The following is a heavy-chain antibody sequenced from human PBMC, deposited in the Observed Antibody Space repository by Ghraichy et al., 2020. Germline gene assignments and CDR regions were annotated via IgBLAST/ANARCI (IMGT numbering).Heavy chain of an antibody. CDR1: EFTFSSYW. J-gene: IGHJ3*02. D-gene: IGHD3-16*01. CDR3: ARGVWSAPRSAFDI. Sequence: GGSLRLSCAASEFTFSSYWMHWVRQAPGRGLVWVSRVKSDGSSTDYADSVKRRFTISRDNDRNTLHLEMNSLTAEDTAVYYCARGVWSAPRSAFDIWGQGTMVSVSS. CDR2: VKSDGSST. V-gene: IGHV3-74*01.